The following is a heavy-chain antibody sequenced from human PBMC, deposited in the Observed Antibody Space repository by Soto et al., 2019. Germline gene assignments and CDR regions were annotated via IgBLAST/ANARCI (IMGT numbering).Heavy chain of an antibody. CDR2: IKQDGSEK. CDR3: ARTPVLRFDGNYGLDV. D-gene: IGHD3-3*01. V-gene: IGHV3-7*01. Sequence: GSLRLSCAASGFTFSNYWMSWVRQAPGRGLEWVANIKQDGSEKNYVDSVKGRFTISRDNAKNSLYLQMNSLRAEDTAVYYCARTPVLRFDGNYGLDVWGQGTTVTVS. J-gene: IGHJ6*02. CDR1: GFTFSNYW.